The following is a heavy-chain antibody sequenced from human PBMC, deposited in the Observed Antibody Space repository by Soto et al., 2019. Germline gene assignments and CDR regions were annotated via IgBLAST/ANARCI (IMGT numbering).Heavy chain of an antibody. CDR2: TSNKANSYAT. Sequence: EVQLVESGGGLVQPGGSLRLSCAASGFTFSDYYMYWVRQVPGKGLEWIGRTSNKANSYATEYVASVKGRFSSSRDDSKDSMYLQMNSLKTEDTAVYYCARDTGGSYDYWGQGALVNVAS. D-gene: IGHD1-26*01. CDR3: ARDTGGSYDY. V-gene: IGHV3-72*01. CDR1: GFTFSDYY. J-gene: IGHJ4*02.